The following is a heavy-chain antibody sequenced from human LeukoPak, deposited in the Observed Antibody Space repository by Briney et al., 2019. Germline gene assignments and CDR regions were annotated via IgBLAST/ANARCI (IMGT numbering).Heavy chain of an antibody. D-gene: IGHD1-26*01. J-gene: IGHJ4*02. CDR3: ARVRGSYGV. CDR2: IKQDGSEK. Sequence: GGSLRLSCAASGFTFSDYYMSWIRQAPGKGLEWVANIKQDGSEKYYVDSVKGRFTISRDNAKNSLYLQMNSLRAEDTAVYYCARVRGSYGVWGQGTLVTVSS. V-gene: IGHV3-7*01. CDR1: GFTFSDYY.